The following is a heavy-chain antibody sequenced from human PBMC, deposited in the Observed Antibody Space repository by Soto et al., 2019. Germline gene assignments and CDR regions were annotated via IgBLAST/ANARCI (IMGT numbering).Heavy chain of an antibody. J-gene: IGHJ4*02. CDR1: GFTFSSYA. Sequence: EVQLVESGGGLVQPGGSLRLSCAASGFTFSSYAMSWVHQPPGKGLEWVSATSGSGDTTHDADSVKGRFTISRDNSKNTLYLQMNSLRAEDTAVYYCAKDSGGYRYYFDCWGQGTLVTVSS. CDR3: AKDSGGYRYYFDC. D-gene: IGHD6-19*01. V-gene: IGHV3-23*04. CDR2: TSGSGDTT.